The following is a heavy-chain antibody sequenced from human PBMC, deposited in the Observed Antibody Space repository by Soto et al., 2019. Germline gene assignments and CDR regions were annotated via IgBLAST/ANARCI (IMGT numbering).Heavy chain of an antibody. CDR1: GFTFSSYG. D-gene: IGHD2-15*01. J-gene: IGHJ4*02. V-gene: IGHV3-30*18. Sequence: LRLSCAASGFTFSSYGMHWVRQAPGKGLEWVAVISYDGSNKYYADSVKGRFTISRDNSKNTLYLQMNSLRAEDTAVYYCAKDLADIVVVVAAGLDYWGQGTLVTVSS. CDR3: AKDLADIVVVVAAGLDY. CDR2: ISYDGSNK.